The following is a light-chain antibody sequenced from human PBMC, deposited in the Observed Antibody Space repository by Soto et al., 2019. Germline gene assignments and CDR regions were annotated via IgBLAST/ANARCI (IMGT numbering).Light chain of an antibody. CDR2: DAS. CDR1: QSVSSY. CDR3: QQRSNWPGT. Sequence: IVVTQSPSTLSLSPGERATLSCRASQSVSSYLAWYQQKPGQAPRLLIYDASNRATGIPARFSGSGSGTDFTLTISSLEPEDFAVYYCQQRSNWPGTFGQGTKVDIK. V-gene: IGKV3-11*01. J-gene: IGKJ1*01.